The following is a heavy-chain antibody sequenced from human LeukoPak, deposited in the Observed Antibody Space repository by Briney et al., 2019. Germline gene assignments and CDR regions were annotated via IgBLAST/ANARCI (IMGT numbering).Heavy chain of an antibody. J-gene: IGHJ4*02. D-gene: IGHD3-22*01. CDR1: GGSFSGNY. Sequence: SETLSLTCEVYGGSFSGNYWSWIRQPPGKGLEWIGEITHIGSTNYNPSLKSRVTISVDTSKNQFSLKLSSVTAADTAVYYCASLNGNYYDSSGYFPPFDYWGQGTLVTVSS. CDR2: ITHIGST. V-gene: IGHV4-34*01. CDR3: ASLNGNYYDSSGYFPPFDY.